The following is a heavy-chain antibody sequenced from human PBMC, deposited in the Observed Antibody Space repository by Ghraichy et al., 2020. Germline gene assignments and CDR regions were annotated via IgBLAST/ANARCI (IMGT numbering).Heavy chain of an antibody. CDR1: GFTFSSYS. V-gene: IGHV3-21*06. CDR2: ITSSRSYI. J-gene: IGHJ6*02. Sequence: GGSLRLSCVGAGFTFSSYSMNWVRQSPGKGLEWVAYITSSRSYISYADSVKGRFTISRDNAQNSLYLQMNSLRDEDTAVYYCARGSPVVRFYYYGGRDVWGQGTTVTVSS. D-gene: IGHD4-23*01. CDR3: ARGSPVVRFYYYGGRDV.